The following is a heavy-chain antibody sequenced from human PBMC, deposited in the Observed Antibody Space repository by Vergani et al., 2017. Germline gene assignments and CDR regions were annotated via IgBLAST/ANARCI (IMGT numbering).Heavy chain of an antibody. CDR3: ARGALLWLRQIDS. V-gene: IGHV4-59*01. D-gene: IGHD2-21*01. CDR2: IYDSGDT. Sequence: QVQLQESGPGLVKPSETLSLTCSVSGDSMNTYYWTWIRQPPGKGLEWIGYIYDSGDTKYNPSLKSRVTMSLDTSKNQFSLNLYFVTAADTAVYYCARGALLWLRQIDSWGQGTLVTVSS. CDR1: GDSMNTYY. J-gene: IGHJ4*02.